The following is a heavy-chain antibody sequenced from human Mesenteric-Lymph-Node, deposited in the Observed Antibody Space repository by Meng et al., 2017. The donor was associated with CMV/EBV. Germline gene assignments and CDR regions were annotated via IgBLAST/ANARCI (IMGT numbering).Heavy chain of an antibody. J-gene: IGHJ4*02. D-gene: IGHD3-10*01. CDR2: ISGTVITI. CDR3: ARIRRGSGSYYIDY. Sequence: GESLKISCAASGFTFSNYEMNWVRQAPGKGLEWVSYISGTVITIYYTDSVKGRFTISRDNAKNSLYLQMNSLRAEDTAVYYCARIRRGSGSYYIDYWGQGTLVTVSS. CDR1: GFTFSNYE. V-gene: IGHV3-48*03.